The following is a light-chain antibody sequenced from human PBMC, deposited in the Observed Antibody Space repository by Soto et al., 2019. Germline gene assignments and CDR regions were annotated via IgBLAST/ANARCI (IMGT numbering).Light chain of an antibody. CDR3: QQYHSYSLT. CDR1: QSISSW. V-gene: IGKV1-5*03. Sequence: DNQMTQSPSTLSASVGDRVTITCRASQSISSWLAWYQQKPGKAPKLLIYKASSLEGGVPSRFSGSGSGTDFTLTISSLQPDDFATYYCQQYHSYSLTFGGGTKVDIK. CDR2: KAS. J-gene: IGKJ4*01.